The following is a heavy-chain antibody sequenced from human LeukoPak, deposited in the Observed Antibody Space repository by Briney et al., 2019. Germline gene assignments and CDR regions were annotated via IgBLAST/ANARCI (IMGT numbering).Heavy chain of an antibody. CDR2: ISGVST. D-gene: IGHD3-10*01. V-gene: IGHV3-38-3*01. J-gene: IGHJ4*02. Sequence: GGSLRLSCAASGFTVSSNEMSWVRPAPGKGLEWVSSISGVSTYYAGSRKGRFTISRDNSKNTLYLQMNSLRAEDTAVYYCAKADLNPYYYGSGSYPYFDYWGQGTLVTVSS. CDR3: AKADLNPYYYGSGSYPYFDY. CDR1: GFTVSSNE.